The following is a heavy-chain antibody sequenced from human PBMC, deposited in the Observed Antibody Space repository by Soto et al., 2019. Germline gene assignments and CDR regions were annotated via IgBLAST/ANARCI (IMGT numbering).Heavy chain of an antibody. V-gene: IGHV4-59*01. CDR1: GASISNYY. CDR3: ASGGNWFDP. CDR2: MYYNGNI. D-gene: IGHD3-16*01. Sequence: PSETLSLTCNVSGASISNYYWTWIRQSPEKGLEWIGYMYYNGNINYNPSLKSRVTISIDTSKNQFSPTLKSVSAADTAVYYCASGGNWFDPWGQGVLVTVSS. J-gene: IGHJ5*02.